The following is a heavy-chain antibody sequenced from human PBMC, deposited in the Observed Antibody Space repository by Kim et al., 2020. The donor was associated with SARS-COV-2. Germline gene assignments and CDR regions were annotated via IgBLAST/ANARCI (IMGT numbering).Heavy chain of an antibody. Sequence: SETLSLTCTVSGGSISSYYWSWIRQPPGKGLEWIGYIYYSGSTNYNPSLKSRVTISVDTSKNQFSLKLSSVTAADTAVYYCARDIGYSYGNYYYYYGMDVWGQRTTVTVSS. CDR1: GGSISSYY. J-gene: IGHJ6*02. CDR2: IYYSGST. D-gene: IGHD5-18*01. V-gene: IGHV4-59*01. CDR3: ARDIGYSYGNYYYYYGMDV.